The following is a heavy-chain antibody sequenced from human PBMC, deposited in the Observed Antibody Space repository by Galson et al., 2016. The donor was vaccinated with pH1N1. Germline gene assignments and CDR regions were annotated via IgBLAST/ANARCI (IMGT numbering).Heavy chain of an antibody. Sequence: SVKVSCKASGYTFTSYAMHWVRQAPGQRLEWMGWINAGNGNTKYSQKFQVRVTITRDTSASTAYIELNSLRSEDTAVYYCARGGTLSDFWRNYYPYGMDVWGQGTTVTVSS. CDR3: ARGGTLSDFWRNYYPYGMDV. J-gene: IGHJ6*02. D-gene: IGHD3-3*01. CDR2: INAGNGNT. V-gene: IGHV1-3*01. CDR1: GYTFTSYA.